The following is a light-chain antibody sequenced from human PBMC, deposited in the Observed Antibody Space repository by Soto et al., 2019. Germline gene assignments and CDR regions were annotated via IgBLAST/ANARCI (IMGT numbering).Light chain of an antibody. V-gene: IGLV2-8*01. CDR1: SSDIGNYNF. J-gene: IGLJ1*01. CDR3: SSYAGSNTYV. Sequence: QSALTQPPSASGSPGQSVAVSCTGTSSDIGNYNFVSWYQQHPGKAPKLMIYEVSKRPSGVPDRFSGSKSGNTASLDVSGLQAEDEADYYCSSYAGSNTYVFGTGTKLTVL. CDR2: EVS.